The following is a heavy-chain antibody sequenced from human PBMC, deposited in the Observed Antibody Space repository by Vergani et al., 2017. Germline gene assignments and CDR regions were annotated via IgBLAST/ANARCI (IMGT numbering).Heavy chain of an antibody. CDR2: INSDGSST. CDR1: GFTFSSYW. CDR3: AREYYYDSSGYYFYYYYGMDV. Sequence: EVQLVESGGGLVKPGGSLRLSCAASGFTFSSYWMHWVRQAPGKGLVWVSRINSDGSSTSYADSVKGRFTISRDNAKNTLYLQMNSLRAEDTAVYYCAREYYYDSSGYYFYYYYGMDVWGQGTTVTVSS. J-gene: IGHJ6*02. V-gene: IGHV3-74*01. D-gene: IGHD3-22*01.